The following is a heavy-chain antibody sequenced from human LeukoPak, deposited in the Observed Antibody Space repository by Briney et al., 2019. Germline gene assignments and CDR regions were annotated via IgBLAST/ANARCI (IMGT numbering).Heavy chain of an antibody. V-gene: IGHV4-4*07. D-gene: IGHD3-10*01. Sequence: PSETLSLTCTVSGGSISSYYWSWIRQPAGKGLEWIGRIYTSGSTNYNPSLKSRVTMSVDTSKNQFSLKLSSVTAADTAVYYCARGFIPFGELSPVFEGWSQGTLVTVSS. CDR3: ARGFIPFGELSPVFEG. J-gene: IGHJ4*02. CDR2: IYTSGST. CDR1: GGSISSYY.